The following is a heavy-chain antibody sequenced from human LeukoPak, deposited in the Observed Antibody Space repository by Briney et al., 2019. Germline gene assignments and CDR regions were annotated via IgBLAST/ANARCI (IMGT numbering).Heavy chain of an antibody. CDR2: IISSSSYI. Sequence: PGGSLRLSCAASGFTFSSYSMNWVRQAPGKGLEWVSSIISSSSYIYYADSVKGRFTISRDNAKNSLYLQMNSLRAEDTAVYYCASFGSGYYQFDYWGQGTLVTVSS. V-gene: IGHV3-21*01. D-gene: IGHD3-22*01. J-gene: IGHJ4*02. CDR1: GFTFSSYS. CDR3: ASFGSGYYQFDY.